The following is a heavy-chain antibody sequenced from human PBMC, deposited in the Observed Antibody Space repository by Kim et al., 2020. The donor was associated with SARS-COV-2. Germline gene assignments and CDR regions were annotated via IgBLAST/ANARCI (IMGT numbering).Heavy chain of an antibody. CDR1: GFTVSSNY. D-gene: IGHD3-22*01. V-gene: IGHV3-66*01. CDR2: IYSGGST. CDR3: ASYYYDSSGYQSDY. J-gene: IGHJ4*02. Sequence: GGSLRLSCAASGFTVSSNYMSWVRQAPGKGLEWVSVIYSGGSTYYADSVKGRFTISRDNSKNTLYLQMNSLRAEDTAVYYCASYYYDSSGYQSDYWGQGTLVTVSS.